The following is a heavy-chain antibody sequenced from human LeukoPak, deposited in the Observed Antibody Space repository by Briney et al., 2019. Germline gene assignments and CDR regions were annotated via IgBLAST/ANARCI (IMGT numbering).Heavy chain of an antibody. D-gene: IGHD4-23*01. CDR1: GFDFSTYS. CDR2: ISGTGGDT. V-gene: IGHV3-23*01. Sequence: GGSLRLSCAASGFDFSTYSMGWVRQAPGRGLEWVSAISGTGGDTYYSDSVKGRFTISRDNSGITLVLQMNSLRAEDTAVFYCAKGDYGGDFRYYDYWGPGILVTVSS. J-gene: IGHJ4*02. CDR3: AKGDYGGDFRYYDY.